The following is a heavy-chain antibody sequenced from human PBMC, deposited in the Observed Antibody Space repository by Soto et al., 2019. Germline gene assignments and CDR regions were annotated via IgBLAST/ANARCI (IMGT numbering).Heavy chain of an antibody. D-gene: IGHD4-17*01. V-gene: IGHV3-73*02. Sequence: EVQLVESGGGLVQPGGSRKLSWAASGFTFRGSAMHWVRQAPGKGPEGVGRIRSKANSYATAYAASVKGRFTISRDDSKNTAYLQMNSLKTEDTAVYYCTSYDYGDYVIDYWGQGTLVTVSS. J-gene: IGHJ4*02. CDR2: IRSKANSYAT. CDR1: GFTFRGSA. CDR3: TSYDYGDYVIDY.